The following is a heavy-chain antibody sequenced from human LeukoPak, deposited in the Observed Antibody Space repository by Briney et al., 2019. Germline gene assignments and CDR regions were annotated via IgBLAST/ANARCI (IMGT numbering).Heavy chain of an antibody. D-gene: IGHD6-13*01. J-gene: IGHJ6*02. V-gene: IGHV3-74*01. CDR1: GLTFSSYW. Sequence: PGGSLRLSCAASGLTFSSYWMHWVRHAPGKGLVWVSRINSDGSSTSYADSVKGRFTISRDNAKNTLYLQMNSLRAEDTAVYYCARGQQLGAYGMDGGGQGTTVTVSS. CDR3: ARGQQLGAYGMDG. CDR2: INSDGSST.